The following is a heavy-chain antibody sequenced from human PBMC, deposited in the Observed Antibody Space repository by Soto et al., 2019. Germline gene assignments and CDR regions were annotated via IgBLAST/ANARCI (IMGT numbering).Heavy chain of an antibody. J-gene: IGHJ6*02. CDR3: ARGLDDYYYYYGMDV. CDR1: GGSFSGYY. D-gene: IGHD1-1*01. CDR2: INHSGST. Sequence: WETLSLTCAVYGGSFSGYYWSWIRQPPGKGLEWIGEINHSGSTNYNPSLKSRVTISVDTSKNQFSLKLSSVTAADTAVYYCARGLDDYYYYYGMDVWGQGTTVTVSS. V-gene: IGHV4-34*01.